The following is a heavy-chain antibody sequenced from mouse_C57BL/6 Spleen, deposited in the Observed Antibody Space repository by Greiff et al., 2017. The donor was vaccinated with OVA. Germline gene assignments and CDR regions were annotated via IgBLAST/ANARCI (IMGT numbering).Heavy chain of an antibody. Sequence: VQLQQSGAELARPGASVKLSCKASGYTFTSYGISWVKQRTGQGLEWIGEIYPRSGNTYYNEKFKGKATLTADKSSSTAYMELRSLTSEDSAVYFCARMTVVATDYAMDYWGQGTSVTVSS. CDR1: GYTFTSYG. J-gene: IGHJ4*01. V-gene: IGHV1-81*01. D-gene: IGHD1-1*01. CDR3: ARMTVVATDYAMDY. CDR2: IYPRSGNT.